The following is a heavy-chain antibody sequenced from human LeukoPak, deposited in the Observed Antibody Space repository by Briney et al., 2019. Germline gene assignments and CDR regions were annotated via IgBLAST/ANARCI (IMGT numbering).Heavy chain of an antibody. Sequence: GGSLRLSCAASGFTFSTYAMTWVRQVPGKGPEWVSAISSSGADTHYADSVKGRFTISRDNSKNTLYLQMSSLRVDDTAVYFCASSHDSSGNDWGQGTMVTVSS. CDR1: GFTFSTYA. CDR2: ISSSGADT. D-gene: IGHD3-22*01. J-gene: IGHJ4*02. V-gene: IGHV3-23*01. CDR3: ASSHDSSGND.